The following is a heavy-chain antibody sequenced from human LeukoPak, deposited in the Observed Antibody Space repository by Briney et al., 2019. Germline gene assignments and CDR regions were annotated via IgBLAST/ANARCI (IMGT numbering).Heavy chain of an antibody. CDR2: TYYRSTWYN. J-gene: IGHJ5*02. Sequence: SQTLSLTCAISGDSVSSNSVTWNWIRQSPSRGLEWLGRTYYRSTWYNDYAVSVRGRITVNPDTSKNQFPLHLNSVTPEDTAVYYCARRLTQYDCFDPWGQGILVTVSS. CDR3: ARRLTQYDCFDP. V-gene: IGHV6-1*01. CDR1: GDSVSSNSVT. D-gene: IGHD2-2*01.